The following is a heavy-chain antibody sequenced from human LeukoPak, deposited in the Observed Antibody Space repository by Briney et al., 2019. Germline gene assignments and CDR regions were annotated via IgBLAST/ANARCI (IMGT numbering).Heavy chain of an antibody. D-gene: IGHD3-9*01. Sequence: SQTLSLTCTVSGGSISSGGYYWSWIRQHPGKGLEWIGYIYYSGSTYYNPYVKSRVTISVDTSKTQFSLKLSSVTAADTAVYYCAKDLRQYDILTGYYPTGYFDYWGQGTLVTVSS. V-gene: IGHV4-31*03. CDR3: AKDLRQYDILTGYYPTGYFDY. J-gene: IGHJ4*02. CDR2: IYYSGST. CDR1: GGSISSGGYY.